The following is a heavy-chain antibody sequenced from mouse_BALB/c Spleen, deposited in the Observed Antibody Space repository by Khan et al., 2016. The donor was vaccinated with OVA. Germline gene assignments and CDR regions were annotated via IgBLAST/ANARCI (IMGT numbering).Heavy chain of an antibody. D-gene: IGHD2-14*01. Sequence: EVQLQQSGPELVKPGASVKMSCKASGYTFTSYVMHWLRQKPGQGLEWIGYIYPYNDDTKYNEKFKGKATLTSDQSSSTAYMELSSLSSEDSADYYCAKNYRYDAYFDYWGQGTTLTVSS. CDR2: IYPYNDDT. CDR3: AKNYRYDAYFDY. CDR1: GYTFTSYV. V-gene: IGHV1S136*01. J-gene: IGHJ2*01.